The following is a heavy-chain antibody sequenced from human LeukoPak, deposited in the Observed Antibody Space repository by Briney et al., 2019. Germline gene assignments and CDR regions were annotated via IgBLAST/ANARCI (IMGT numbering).Heavy chain of an antibody. V-gene: IGHV3-21*01. Sequence: GGSLRLSCAASGFTFSSYSMNWVRQAPGKGLEWVSSISSSSSYIYYADSVKGRFTISRDNAKNSLYLQINSLRAEDTAVYYCASASYGSGSLYNWGQGTLVTVSS. CDR1: GFTFSSYS. CDR2: ISSSSSYI. J-gene: IGHJ4*02. CDR3: ASASYGSGSLYN. D-gene: IGHD3-10*01.